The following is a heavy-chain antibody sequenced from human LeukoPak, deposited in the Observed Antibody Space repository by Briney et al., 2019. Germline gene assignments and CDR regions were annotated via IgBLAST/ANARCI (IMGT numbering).Heavy chain of an antibody. CDR3: AVGSGKSFDY. D-gene: IGHD1-26*01. J-gene: IGHJ4*02. CDR2: INHSGST. CDR1: GGSFSGYY. Sequence: PSETLSLTCAVYGGSFSGYYWSWIRQPPVKGLEWIGEINHSGSTNYNPSLKSRVTISVDTSKNQFSLKLSSVTAADTAVYYCAVGSGKSFDYWGQGTLVTVSS. V-gene: IGHV4-34*01.